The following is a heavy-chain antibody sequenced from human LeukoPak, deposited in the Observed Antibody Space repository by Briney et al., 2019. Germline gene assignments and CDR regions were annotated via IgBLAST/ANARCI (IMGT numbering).Heavy chain of an antibody. CDR3: FMATLDY. CDR2: INPSGGST. V-gene: IGHV1-46*01. J-gene: IGHJ4*02. Sequence: ASVKVSCKASGFTFTSSAVHWVRQAPGQGLEWMGIINPSGGSTSYAQKFQGRVTMTRDTSTSTVYMELSSLRSEDTAVYYCFMATLDYWGQGTLVTVSS. D-gene: IGHD5-24*01. CDR1: GFTFTSSA.